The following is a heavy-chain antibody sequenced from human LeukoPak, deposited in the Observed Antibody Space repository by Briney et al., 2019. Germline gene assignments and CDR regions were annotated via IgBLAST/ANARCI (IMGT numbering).Heavy chain of an antibody. V-gene: IGHV3-21*03. D-gene: IGHD3-10*01. CDR1: GFTFSSYS. J-gene: IGHJ4*02. Sequence: GGSLRLSCTASGFTFSSYSMNWVRQAPGKGLEWVSSISSGSTYIYYADSVKGRFTVSRDNAKNSLYLQMNSLKTEDTAVYYCTSFWSANYGSATKLGYWGQGTLVTVSS. CDR2: ISSGSTYI. CDR3: TSFWSANYGSATKLGY.